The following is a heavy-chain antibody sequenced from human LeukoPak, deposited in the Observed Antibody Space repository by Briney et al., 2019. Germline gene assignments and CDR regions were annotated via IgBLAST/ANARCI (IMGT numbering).Heavy chain of an antibody. Sequence: GGSLRLSCAASGFTFSSYGMHWVRQAPGKGLEWVAVISYDGSNKYYADSVKGRFTISRDNSKNTLYLQMNSLRAEDTAVYYRAKDLEAMANWGQGTLVTVSS. D-gene: IGHD5-18*01. CDR3: AKDLEAMAN. CDR1: GFTFSSYG. CDR2: ISYDGSNK. V-gene: IGHV3-30*18. J-gene: IGHJ4*02.